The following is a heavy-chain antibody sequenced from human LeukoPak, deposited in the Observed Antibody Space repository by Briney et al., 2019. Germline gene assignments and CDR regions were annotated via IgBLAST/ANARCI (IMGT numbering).Heavy chain of an antibody. CDR2: IYSGGST. CDR3: ASSSGWYGDAFDI. J-gene: IGHJ3*02. CDR1: GFTVSSNY. V-gene: IGHV3-53*04. Sequence: GGSLRLSCAASGFTVSSNYMSWVRQAPGKGLEWVSVIYSGGSTYYADSAKGRFTISRHNSKNTLYLQMNSLRAEDTAVYYCASSSGWYGDAFDIWGQGTMVTVSS. D-gene: IGHD6-19*01.